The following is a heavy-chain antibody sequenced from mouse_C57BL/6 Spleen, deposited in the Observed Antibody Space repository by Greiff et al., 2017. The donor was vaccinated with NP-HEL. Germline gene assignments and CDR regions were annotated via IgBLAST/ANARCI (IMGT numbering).Heavy chain of an antibody. CDR1: GFTFNTYA. Sequence: EVHLVESGGGLVQPKGSLKLSCAASGFTFNTYAMHWVRQAPGKGLEWVARIRSKSSNYATYYADSVKDRFTISRDDSQSMLYLQMNNLKTEETAMYYCVRDYSPTGTGYFDVWGTGTTVTVSS. CDR3: VRDYSPTGTGYFDV. V-gene: IGHV10-3*01. CDR2: IRSKSSNYAT. J-gene: IGHJ1*03. D-gene: IGHD1-1*01.